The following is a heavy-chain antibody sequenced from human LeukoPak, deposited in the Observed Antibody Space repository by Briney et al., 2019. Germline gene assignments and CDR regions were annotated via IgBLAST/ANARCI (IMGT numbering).Heavy chain of an antibody. V-gene: IGHV3-30*18. Sequence: GRSLRLSCAASGFTFSSYGMHWVRQAPGKGLEWVAVISYDGSNKYYADSVKGRFTISRDNSKNTLYLQMNSLRAEDTAVYYCVKDYDILTTYYYGMDVWGQGTTVTVSS. D-gene: IGHD3-9*01. CDR1: GFTFSSYG. J-gene: IGHJ6*02. CDR3: VKDYDILTTYYYGMDV. CDR2: ISYDGSNK.